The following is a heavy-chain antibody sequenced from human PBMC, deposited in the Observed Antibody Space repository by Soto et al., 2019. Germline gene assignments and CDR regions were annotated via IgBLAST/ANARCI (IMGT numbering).Heavy chain of an antibody. J-gene: IGHJ4*02. CDR3: ARSGAYCTSITCLFDSF. Sequence: ASVKVSCKASGYTFSSYGYAWVRQAPGQGLEWMGWISAYNGDTNYAQKFQDRVTLTTDTSTTTAYMELRNLGSDDTAVYYCARSGAYCTSITCLFDSFWGLGTLVTSPQ. V-gene: IGHV1-18*01. CDR1: GYTFSSYG. CDR2: ISAYNGDT. D-gene: IGHD2-8*01.